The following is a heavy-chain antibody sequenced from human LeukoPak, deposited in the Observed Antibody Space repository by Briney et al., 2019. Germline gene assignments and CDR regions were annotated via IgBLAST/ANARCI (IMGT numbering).Heavy chain of an antibody. V-gene: IGHV3-23*01. CDR2: ISGTGART. Sequence: GGSLRLSCTASGFTSTIYGMTWVRQAPGKGLEWVATISGTGARTYYADSAKGRFTISRDSSKNTVDLQMNSLRAEDTAVYYCARSHSSDHPDLDYWGQGTRVTVSS. CDR3: ARSHSSDHPDLDY. CDR1: GFTSTIYG. D-gene: IGHD3-22*01. J-gene: IGHJ4*02.